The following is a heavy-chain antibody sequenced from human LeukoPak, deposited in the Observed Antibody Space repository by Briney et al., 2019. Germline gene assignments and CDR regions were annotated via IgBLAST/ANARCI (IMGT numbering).Heavy chain of an antibody. CDR3: VKDSPPRYSGSPPAY. CDR1: GFTFSSYW. V-gene: IGHV3-7*03. Sequence: GGSLRLSCAASGFTFSSYWMSWVRQAPGKGLGWVANINKDGGEKYYVDSVKGRFTISRDNAKNSLYLQMNSLRADDTAVYYCVKDSPPRYSGSPPAYWGQGTLVTVSS. D-gene: IGHD1-26*01. CDR2: INKDGGEK. J-gene: IGHJ4*02.